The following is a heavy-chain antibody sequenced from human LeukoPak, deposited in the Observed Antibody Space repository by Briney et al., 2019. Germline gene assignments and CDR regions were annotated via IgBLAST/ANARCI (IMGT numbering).Heavy chain of an antibody. Sequence: ASVKVSCKASGYTFTSYGISWVRQAPGQGLEWMGWISAYNGNTNYAQKLQGRVTMTTDTSTSTAYMELRSLRSDDTAVYYCARDLSGSYFPNEANNWFDPWGQGTLVTVSS. J-gene: IGHJ5*02. CDR1: GYTFTSYG. V-gene: IGHV1-18*01. CDR2: ISAYNGNT. CDR3: ARDLSGSYFPNEANNWFDP. D-gene: IGHD1-26*01.